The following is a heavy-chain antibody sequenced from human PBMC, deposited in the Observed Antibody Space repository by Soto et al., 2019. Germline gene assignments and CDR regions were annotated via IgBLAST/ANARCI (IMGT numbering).Heavy chain of an antibody. CDR2: IKQDGSEK. CDR1: GFTFSSYW. Sequence: GGSLRLSCAASGFTFSSYWMSWVRQAPGKGLEWVANIKQDGSEKYYVDSVKGRFTISRDNAKNSLYLQMNSLRAEDKAVYYCARDWGLDWGLVAFDIWGQGTMVTVS. CDR3: ARDWGLDWGLVAFDI. D-gene: IGHD7-27*01. J-gene: IGHJ3*02. V-gene: IGHV3-7*01.